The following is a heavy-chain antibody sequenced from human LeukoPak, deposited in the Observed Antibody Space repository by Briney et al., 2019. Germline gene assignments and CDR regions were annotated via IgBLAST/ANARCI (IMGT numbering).Heavy chain of an antibody. D-gene: IGHD1-26*01. V-gene: IGHV3-33*01. Sequence: GGSLRLSCAASGFTFSSYGMHWVRQAPGKGLEWVAVIWYDGSDKYYTDSVKGRFTISRDNSKNTLDLQMNSLRAEDTAVYYCVRGGWEQNQDAFDIWGQGTMVTVSS. J-gene: IGHJ3*02. CDR3: VRGGWEQNQDAFDI. CDR2: IWYDGSDK. CDR1: GFTFSSYG.